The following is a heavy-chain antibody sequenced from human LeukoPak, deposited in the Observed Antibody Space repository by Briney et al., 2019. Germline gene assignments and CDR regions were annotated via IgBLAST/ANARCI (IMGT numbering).Heavy chain of an antibody. CDR2: VYYSGTT. V-gene: IGHV4-59*13. Sequence: PSETLPLTCSVSGGSIHTYYWTWIRQPPGKGLEWIGNVYYSGTTYYNPSLKSRLTISVDTSKNQFSLKLNSVTAADTAVYFCARKTTPTYSGSDYFDYWGQGTLVTVSS. CDR1: GGSIHTYY. D-gene: IGHD1-26*01. CDR3: ARKTTPTYSGSDYFDY. J-gene: IGHJ4*02.